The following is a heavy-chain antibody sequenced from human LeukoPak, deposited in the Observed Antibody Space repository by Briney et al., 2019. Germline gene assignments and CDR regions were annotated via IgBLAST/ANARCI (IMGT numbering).Heavy chain of an antibody. Sequence: PSETLSLICAVYGGSFSGYYWSWIRQPPGKGLEWIGEINHSGSTNYNPSLKSRVTISVDTSKNQFSLKLSSVTAADTAVYHCARVAVAGGSDAFDIWGQGTMVTVSS. D-gene: IGHD6-19*01. CDR1: GGSFSGYY. CDR2: INHSGST. V-gene: IGHV4-34*01. CDR3: ARVAVAGGSDAFDI. J-gene: IGHJ3*02.